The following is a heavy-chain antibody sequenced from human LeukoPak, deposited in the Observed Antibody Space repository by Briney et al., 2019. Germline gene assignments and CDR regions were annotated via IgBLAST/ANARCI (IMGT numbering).Heavy chain of an antibody. D-gene: IGHD3-3*01. V-gene: IGHV3-13*01. Sequence: GGSLRLSCAASGFTFCSYDMHWVRQATGKGLEWVSAIGTAGDTYYPGCVRGRFTISRENAKNSLYLRMNSPRAGDTAVFYCARAPSGAFDIWGQGTMVTVSS. CDR1: GFTFCSYD. CDR2: IGTAGDT. J-gene: IGHJ3*02. CDR3: ARAPSGAFDI.